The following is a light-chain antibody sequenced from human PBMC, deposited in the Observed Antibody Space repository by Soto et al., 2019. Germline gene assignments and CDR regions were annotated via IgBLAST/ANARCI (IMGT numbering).Light chain of an antibody. CDR2: DAS. J-gene: IGKJ1*01. Sequence: DIQMTQSPSTLSATAGDRVTITCRASQSISSWLAWYQHKPGKAPKLLIYDASNLDSGVPSRFSGSGSGTEFSLTISXLQPDDCATYYCQQYENYWTFGQGTKVDIK. CDR3: QQYENYWT. CDR1: QSISSW. V-gene: IGKV1-5*01.